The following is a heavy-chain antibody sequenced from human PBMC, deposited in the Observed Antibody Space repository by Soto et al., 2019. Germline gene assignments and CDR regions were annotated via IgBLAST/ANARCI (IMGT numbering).Heavy chain of an antibody. CDR2: ISYDGSNK. D-gene: IGHD3-16*02. CDR1: GFTFSSYA. V-gene: IGHV3-30-3*01. Sequence: GGSLRLSCAASGFTFSSYAMRCVRQAPGKGLEWVAVISYDGSNKYYADSAKGRFTISRDNSKNTLYMQMNSLRAEDTAVYYCARVFIRRSPESFDYWGQGTMVTVSS. CDR3: ARVFIRRSPESFDY. J-gene: IGHJ4*02.